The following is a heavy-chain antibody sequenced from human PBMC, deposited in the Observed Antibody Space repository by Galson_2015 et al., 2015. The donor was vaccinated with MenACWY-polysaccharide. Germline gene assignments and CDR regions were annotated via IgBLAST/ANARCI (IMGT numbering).Heavy chain of an antibody. Sequence: SVKVSCKASGYSFINYVMNWVRQAPGQRLEWMGWINAGNGNTKYSQKFQGRVTITRDTFASTAYMELSSLRSEDTAVYYCVRGGAAASLLFDPWGQGTLVTVSS. CDR3: VRGGAAASLLFDP. J-gene: IGHJ5*02. D-gene: IGHD2-15*01. CDR2: INAGNGNT. V-gene: IGHV1-3*01. CDR1: GYSFINYV.